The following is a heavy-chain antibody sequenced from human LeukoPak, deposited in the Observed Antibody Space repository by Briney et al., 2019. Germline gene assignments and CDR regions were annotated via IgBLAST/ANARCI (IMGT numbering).Heavy chain of an antibody. J-gene: IGHJ6*02. V-gene: IGHV4-34*01. CDR2: INHSRST. CDR1: GGSFSGYY. CDR3: ARGQAHPYYYYYYGMDV. Sequence: NPSETLSLTCAVYGGSFSGYYWSWIRQPPGKGLEWIGEINHSRSTNYNPSLKSRVTISVDTSKNQFSLKLSSVTAADTAVYYCARGQAHPYYYYYYGMDVWGQGTTVTVSS.